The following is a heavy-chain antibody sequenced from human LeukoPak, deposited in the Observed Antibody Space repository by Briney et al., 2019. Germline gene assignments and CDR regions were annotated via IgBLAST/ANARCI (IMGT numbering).Heavy chain of an antibody. V-gene: IGHV1-2*02. CDR3: ARLGVTMVRGVIINNPLDY. Sequence: ASVKVSCKASGYTFTGYYMHWVRQAPGQGLEWMGWINPNSGGTNYVQKFQGRVTMTRDTSISTAYMELSRLRSDDTAMYYCARLGVTMVRGVIINNPLDYWGQGTLVTVSS. CDR1: GYTFTGYY. J-gene: IGHJ4*02. CDR2: INPNSGGT. D-gene: IGHD3-10*01.